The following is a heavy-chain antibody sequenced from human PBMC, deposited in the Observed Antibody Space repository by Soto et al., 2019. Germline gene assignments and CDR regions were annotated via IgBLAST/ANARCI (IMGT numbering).Heavy chain of an antibody. J-gene: IGHJ4*02. CDR3: ARDLDSSSWWFDY. CDR1: GFTFSIYG. D-gene: IGHD6-13*01. CDR2: IWYDGSNK. V-gene: IGHV3-33*01. Sequence: GGSLRLSCAASGFTFSIYGMHWVRQAPGKGLEWVAVIWYDGSNKYYADSVKGRSTISRDNSKNTLYLQMNSLRAEDTAVYYCARDLDSSSWWFDYWGQGT.